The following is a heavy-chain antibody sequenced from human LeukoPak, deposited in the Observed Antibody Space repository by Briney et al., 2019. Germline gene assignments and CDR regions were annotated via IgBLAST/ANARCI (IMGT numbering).Heavy chain of an antibody. V-gene: IGHV4-61*02. CDR2: VYTSGTT. CDR1: GDSISSGNHY. CDR3: ARDKADGYSYYFDY. Sequence: PSQTLSLTCTVSGDSISSGNHYWSWIRQPAGKGLEWIGRVYTSGTTNYSPSLESRVTILVDTSKNQFSLRLSSVTAADTAVYYCARDKADGYSYYFDYWGQGTLVTVSS. D-gene: IGHD2-15*01. J-gene: IGHJ4*02.